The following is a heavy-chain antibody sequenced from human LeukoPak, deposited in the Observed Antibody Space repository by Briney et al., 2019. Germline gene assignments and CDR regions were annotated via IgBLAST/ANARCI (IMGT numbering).Heavy chain of an antibody. V-gene: IGHV3-21*06. D-gene: IGHD3-3*01. CDR3: ARSDYYYYYMDV. J-gene: IGHJ6*03. Sequence: GGSLRLSCVGSGFTFSSHTMHWVRQAPGKGLEWVSSITSRNSYIYYGDSVKGRFTISRDNTKNSLYLQMNGLRAEDTAVYYCARSDYYYYYMDVWGKGTTVTISS. CDR1: GFTFSSHT. CDR2: ITSRNSYI.